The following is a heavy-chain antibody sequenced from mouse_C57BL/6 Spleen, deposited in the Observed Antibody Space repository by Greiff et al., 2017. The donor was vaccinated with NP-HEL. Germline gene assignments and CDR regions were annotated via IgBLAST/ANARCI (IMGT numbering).Heavy chain of an antibody. D-gene: IGHD3-2*02. J-gene: IGHJ4*01. Sequence: EVKLQESGPGLVKPSQSLSLTCSVTGYSITSGYYWNWIRQFPGNKLEWMGYISYDGSNNYNPSLKNRISITRDTSKNQFFLKLNSVTTEDTATYYCARAAELRLMDYWGQGTSVTVSS. CDR2: ISYDGSN. V-gene: IGHV3-6*01. CDR1: GYSITSGYY. CDR3: ARAAELRLMDY.